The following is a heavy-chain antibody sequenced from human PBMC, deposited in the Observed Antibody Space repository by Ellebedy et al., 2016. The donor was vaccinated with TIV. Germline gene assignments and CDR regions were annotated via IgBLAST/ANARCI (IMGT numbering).Heavy chain of an antibody. Sequence: MPSETLSLTCTVSGGSLSSSSYYWGWIRQPPGKGLEWIGSTYNSRITYHNPSLKSRISISVDTSKNQFSLKLSSVTAADTAVYYCARVGDSSGYYPLDYWGPGTLVTVSS. CDR1: GGSLSSSSYY. J-gene: IGHJ4*02. CDR2: TYNSRIT. CDR3: ARVGDSSGYYPLDY. V-gene: IGHV4-39*07. D-gene: IGHD3-22*01.